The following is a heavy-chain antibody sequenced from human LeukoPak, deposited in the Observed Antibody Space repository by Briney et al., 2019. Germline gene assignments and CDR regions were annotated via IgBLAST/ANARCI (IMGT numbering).Heavy chain of an antibody. Sequence: SETLSLTCTVSGGSISSSSYYWGWIRQPPGKGLEWIGSIYYSGSTYYNPSLKSRVTISVDTSKNQFSLKLSSATAADTAVYYCARLSYDYTAMEGYYFDYWGQGTLVTVSS. J-gene: IGHJ4*02. CDR3: ARLSYDYTAMEGYYFDY. D-gene: IGHD5-18*01. V-gene: IGHV4-39*01. CDR2: IYYSGST. CDR1: GGSISSSSYY.